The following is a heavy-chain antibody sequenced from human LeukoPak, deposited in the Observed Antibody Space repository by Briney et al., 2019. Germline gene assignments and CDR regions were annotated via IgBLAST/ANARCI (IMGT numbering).Heavy chain of an antibody. CDR1: EYTFTGYY. J-gene: IGHJ4*02. D-gene: IGHD6-6*01. CDR2: INPNSGGT. Sequence: ASVKVSCKASEYTFTGYYMHWVRQAPGQGLEWMGWINPNSGGTNYAQKFQGRVTMTRDTSISTAYMELSRLRSDDTAVYYCAREYSSSSAVDYWGQGTLVTVSS. V-gene: IGHV1-2*02. CDR3: AREYSSSSAVDY.